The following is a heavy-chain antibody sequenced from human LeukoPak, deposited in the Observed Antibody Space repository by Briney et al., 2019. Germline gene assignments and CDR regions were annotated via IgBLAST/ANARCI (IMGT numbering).Heavy chain of an antibody. CDR1: GFTFSRFW. Sequence: GGSLRLSCAASGFTFSRFWMSWVRQAPGKGLEWVANIKQDGSGIYYLDSVKGRFTISRDNSKNTLYLQMNSLRAEDTAVYYCAKGNGDYVWGQGTLVTVSS. V-gene: IGHV3-7*03. J-gene: IGHJ4*02. CDR3: AKGNGDYV. CDR2: IKQDGSGI. D-gene: IGHD4-17*01.